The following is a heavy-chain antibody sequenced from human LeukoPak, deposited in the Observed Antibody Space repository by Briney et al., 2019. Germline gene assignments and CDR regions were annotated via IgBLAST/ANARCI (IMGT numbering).Heavy chain of an antibody. CDR3: ARVAYYDSSGYYAPYWYFDL. Sequence: SQTLSLTCTVSGGSISSGGYYWSWIRQHPGKGLEWIGYIYHSGSTYYNPSLKSRVTISVDRSKNRFSLKLSSVTAADTAVYYCARVAYYDSSGYYAPYWYFDLWGRGTLVTVSS. V-gene: IGHV4-30-2*01. CDR2: IYHSGST. D-gene: IGHD3-22*01. CDR1: GGSISSGGYY. J-gene: IGHJ2*01.